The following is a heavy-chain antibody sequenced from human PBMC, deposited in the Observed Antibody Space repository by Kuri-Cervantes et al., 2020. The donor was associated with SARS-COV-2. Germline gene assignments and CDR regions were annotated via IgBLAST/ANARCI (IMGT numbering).Heavy chain of an antibody. CDR1: GGSFSGYY. V-gene: IGHV4-34*01. CDR2: IKHSGST. D-gene: IGHD3-3*01. Sequence: GSLRLSCAVYGGSFSGYYWSWIRQPPGKGLEWIGEIKHSGSTNYNPSLKSRVTISVDTSKNQFSLKLSSVTAADTAVYYCARQMMSSITIFGVVITRNWFDPWGQGTLVTVSS. CDR3: ARQMMSSITIFGVVITRNWFDP. J-gene: IGHJ5*02.